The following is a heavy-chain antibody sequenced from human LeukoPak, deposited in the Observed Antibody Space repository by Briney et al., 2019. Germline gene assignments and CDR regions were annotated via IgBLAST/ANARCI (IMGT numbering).Heavy chain of an antibody. D-gene: IGHD1-1*01. V-gene: IGHV4-59*01. CDR2: ISYSGST. Sequence: SETLSLTCTVAGGSISSYYWSWIRQPPGKGLEWLGYISYSGSTNFNPSLKSRVTISVDTSKNQFSLKLSSVTAADTAVYYCAREGTAGTNLNWFDPWGQGTLVSVSS. CDR3: AREGTAGTNLNWFDP. J-gene: IGHJ5*02. CDR1: GGSISSYY.